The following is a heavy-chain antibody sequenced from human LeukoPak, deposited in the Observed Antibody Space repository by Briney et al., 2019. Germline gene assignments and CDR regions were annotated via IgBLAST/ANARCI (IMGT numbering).Heavy chain of an antibody. CDR2: VIPIFGTA. J-gene: IGHJ4*02. CDR1: GGTFSSYA. CDR3: ARGLLWFGGTAQIDY. V-gene: IGHV1-69*05. Sequence: SVKVSCKASGGTFSSYAISWVRQAPGQGLEWMGGVIPIFGTANYAQKFQGRVTMTTDTSTSTAYMELRSLRSDDTAVYYCARGLLWFGGTAQIDYWGQGTLVTVSS. D-gene: IGHD3-10*01.